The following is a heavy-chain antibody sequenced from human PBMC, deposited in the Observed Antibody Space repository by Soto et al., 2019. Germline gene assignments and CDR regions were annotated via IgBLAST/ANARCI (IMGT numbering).Heavy chain of an antibody. CDR2: IDTSGNT. Sequence: PETLSLTCTVSVDSITTYYWSWIRQPAGKGLEWIGRIDTSGNTNYNPSLKSRVTMSVDTSKKQFSLKLTSVTAADTAVYYCARYSNNWFQTEVMDVWGQGTTVTVSS. J-gene: IGHJ6*02. CDR1: VDSITTYY. D-gene: IGHD6-13*01. V-gene: IGHV4-4*07. CDR3: ARYSNNWFQTEVMDV.